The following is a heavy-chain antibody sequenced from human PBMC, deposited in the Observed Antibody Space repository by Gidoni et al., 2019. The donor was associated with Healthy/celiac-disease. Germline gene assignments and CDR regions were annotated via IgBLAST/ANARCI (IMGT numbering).Heavy chain of an antibody. J-gene: IGHJ3*02. CDR2: ISGSGGST. V-gene: IGHV3-23*01. Sequence: EVQLLESGGGLVQPGGSLRLSCAASGFTFSSYAMSWVRQAPGKGLEWVSAISGSGGSTYYADSVKGRFTISRDNSKNTLYLQMNSLRAEDTAVYYCAKDLKVTTPGSGAFDIWGQGTMVTASS. CDR3: AKDLKVTTPGSGAFDI. CDR1: GFTFSSYA. D-gene: IGHD4-17*01.